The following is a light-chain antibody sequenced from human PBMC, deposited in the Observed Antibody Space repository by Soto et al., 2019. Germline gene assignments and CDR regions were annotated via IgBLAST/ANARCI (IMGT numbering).Light chain of an antibody. CDR1: QSISNY. CDR3: QQSYGTPLT. CDR2: AAS. V-gene: IGKV1-39*01. J-gene: IGKJ4*01. Sequence: DIEMTQSPSSLSASVGDRVTITCRASQSISNYLNWYQHKPGKVPKILIYAASSLQSGVPTRFSGSGSGTDFTLTISSLPPEDFATYYCQQSYGTPLTFGGGAKVEIK.